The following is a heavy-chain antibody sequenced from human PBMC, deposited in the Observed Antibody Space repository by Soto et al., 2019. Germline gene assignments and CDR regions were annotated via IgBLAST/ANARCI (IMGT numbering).Heavy chain of an antibody. CDR1: GYSISSGNY. V-gene: IGHV4-38-2*01. D-gene: IGHD2-2*01. CDR2: LYHIGST. J-gene: IGHJ6*02. CDR3: RSSTSCYDESCVDV. Sequence: SETLSLTCAVSGYSISSGNYWAWIRQPPGRGLEWIGSLYHIGSTHYNTSLKSRVTISVDTSKNHFSLELSSVTAADTAIYYCRSSTSCYDESCVDVGGQGTMVTVSS.